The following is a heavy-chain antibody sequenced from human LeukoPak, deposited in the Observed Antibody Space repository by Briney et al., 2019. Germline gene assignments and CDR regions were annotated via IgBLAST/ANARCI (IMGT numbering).Heavy chain of an antibody. CDR2: IGGSGSDT. V-gene: IGHV3-11*06. J-gene: IGHJ4*02. CDR3: VRHTRTAAF. D-gene: IGHD2-15*01. Sequence: GGSLRLSCAASGFTFSDDYMTWIRQVPGKGLESIAYIGGSGSDTNYADSVRGRFTISRDNARSSLFLQMNSLTAEDSAVYFCVRHTRTAAFWGQGALVTVSS. CDR1: GFTFSDDY.